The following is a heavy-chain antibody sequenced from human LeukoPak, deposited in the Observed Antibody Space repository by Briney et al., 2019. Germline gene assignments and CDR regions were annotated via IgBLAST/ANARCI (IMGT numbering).Heavy chain of an antibody. J-gene: IGHJ4*02. Sequence: SETLSLTCAVYGGSFSGYYWSWIRQPPGKGLEWIGEINHSGSTNYNPSLKSRVTISVDTSKNQFSLKLGSVTAADTAVYYCARAGSWYEYYFDYWGQGTLVTVSS. V-gene: IGHV4-34*01. CDR2: INHSGST. D-gene: IGHD6-13*01. CDR3: ARAGSWYEYYFDY. CDR1: GGSFSGYY.